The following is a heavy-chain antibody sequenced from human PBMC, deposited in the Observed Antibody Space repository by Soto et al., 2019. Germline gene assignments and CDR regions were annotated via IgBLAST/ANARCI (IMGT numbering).Heavy chain of an antibody. CDR1: GVTCSKCA. D-gene: IGHD4-17*01. CDR3: AIKFYGDHPYDMDV. CDR2: ISGSGGGT. J-gene: IGHJ6*02. V-gene: IGHV3-23*01. Sequence: GGSLRLSCAASGVTCSKCAMSWVRQAPGKGLECVSTISGSGGGTYYADSVKGRFTISRDNSKNTLSLRMISLRAEDTAIYYCAIKFYGDHPYDMDVCGQGPTVTVS.